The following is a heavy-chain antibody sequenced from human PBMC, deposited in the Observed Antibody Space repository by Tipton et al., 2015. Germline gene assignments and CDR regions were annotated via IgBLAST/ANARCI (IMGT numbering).Heavy chain of an antibody. Sequence: TLSLTCTVSGGSISSNKYYWGWIRQPPGKGLEWIGSIYYSGRTYYNPSLKSRATISVDTSKNQFSLKVSSVTAADTAVYYCARGLLLWFGMTDYWGQGTLVTVSS. J-gene: IGHJ4*02. CDR3: ARGLLLWFGMTDY. V-gene: IGHV4-39*01. CDR2: IYYSGRT. CDR1: GGSISSNKYY. D-gene: IGHD3-10*01.